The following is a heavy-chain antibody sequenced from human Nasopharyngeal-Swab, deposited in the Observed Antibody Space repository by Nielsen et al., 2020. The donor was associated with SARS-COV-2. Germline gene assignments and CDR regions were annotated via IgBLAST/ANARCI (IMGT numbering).Heavy chain of an antibody. Sequence: GVSLRLSCAASGFTFNRYSMNCVRQAPGKGLECVSSISSSSSYIYYGDSVKGRFTISRDNAKNSLYLQMNSLRAEDTAVYYCARTDGYTLNNAFDIWGQGTMVTVSS. CDR2: ISSSSSYI. CDR1: GFTFNRYS. V-gene: IGHV3-21*01. D-gene: IGHD5-24*01. J-gene: IGHJ3*02. CDR3: ARTDGYTLNNAFDI.